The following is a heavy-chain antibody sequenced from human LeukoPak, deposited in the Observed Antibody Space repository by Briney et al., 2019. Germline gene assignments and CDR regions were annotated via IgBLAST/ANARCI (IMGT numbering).Heavy chain of an antibody. Sequence: PSETLSLTCTVSGGSISSSSYYWGWIRQPPGKGLEWIGSIYYSGSTYYNPSLKSRVTISVDTSKNQFSLKLSSVTAADTAVYYCARPLQIYSNPLMTDYWGQGTLVTVSS. J-gene: IGHJ4*02. CDR1: GGSISSSSYY. CDR3: ARPLQIYSNPLMTDY. CDR2: IYYSGST. V-gene: IGHV4-39*01. D-gene: IGHD4-11*01.